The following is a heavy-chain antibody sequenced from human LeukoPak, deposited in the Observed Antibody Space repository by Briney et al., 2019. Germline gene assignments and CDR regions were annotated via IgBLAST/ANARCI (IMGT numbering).Heavy chain of an antibody. Sequence: GGSLRLSCVASGFTFSSYSMNWVRQAPGKGLEWVSSISSSSYIYYADSVKGRFTISRDNAKNSLYLQMNSLRAEDTAVYYCARLSCSSTSCYTEPDAFDIWGQGTMVTVAS. V-gene: IGHV3-21*01. CDR1: GFTFSSYS. D-gene: IGHD2-2*02. J-gene: IGHJ3*02. CDR2: ISSSSYI. CDR3: ARLSCSSTSCYTEPDAFDI.